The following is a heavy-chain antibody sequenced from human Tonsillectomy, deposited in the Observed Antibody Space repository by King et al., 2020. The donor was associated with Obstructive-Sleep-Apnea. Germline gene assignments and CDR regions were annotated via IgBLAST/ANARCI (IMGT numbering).Heavy chain of an antibody. CDR1: GGSISTYY. D-gene: IGHD4-17*01. CDR3: AKNLSPTD. CDR2: IYYSGST. Sequence: VQLQESGPGLVKPSATLSLTCTVSGGSISTYYLSWIRQPPGKGLEWIGYIYYSGSTNYNPSLKSRVTISVDTSKNQFTLKLSSVTAADTAVYYCAKNLSPTDWGQGTLVTVSS. V-gene: IGHV4-59*03. J-gene: IGHJ4*02.